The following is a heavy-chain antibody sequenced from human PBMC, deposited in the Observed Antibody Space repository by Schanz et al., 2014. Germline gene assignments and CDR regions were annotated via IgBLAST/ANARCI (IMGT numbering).Heavy chain of an antibody. Sequence: QVQLVQSGAEVKKPGASVKVSCKASGYTFTSYGINWVRQAPGQGLEWMGRIIPILGIANYAQKFQGRVTITRDTLASTAYMELRSLRSDDTAVYYCARVQDDILTGSEYYYGMDVWGQGTTVTVSS. CDR2: IIPILGIA. J-gene: IGHJ6*02. CDR1: GYTFTSYG. CDR3: ARVQDDILTGSEYYYGMDV. D-gene: IGHD3-9*01. V-gene: IGHV1-18*01.